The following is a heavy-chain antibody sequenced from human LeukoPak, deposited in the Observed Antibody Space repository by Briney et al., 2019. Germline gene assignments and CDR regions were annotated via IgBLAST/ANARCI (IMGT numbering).Heavy chain of an antibody. CDR3: ARSITMIVVAFDY. CDR1: GFSVRSHY. V-gene: IGHV3-53*01. CDR2: IYSGGST. J-gene: IGHJ4*02. D-gene: IGHD3-22*01. Sequence: PGGSLRLSCAVSGFSVRSHYMSWVRQAPGKGLEWVSVIYSGGSTYYADSVKGRFTISRDDSKNTLYLQMNSLRAEDTAVYYCARSITMIVVAFDYWGQGTLVTVSS.